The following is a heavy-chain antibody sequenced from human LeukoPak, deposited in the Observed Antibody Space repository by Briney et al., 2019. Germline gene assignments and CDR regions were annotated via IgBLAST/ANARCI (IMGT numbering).Heavy chain of an antibody. D-gene: IGHD3-16*01. V-gene: IGHV4-39*07. J-gene: IGHJ3*02. CDR1: GGSISGSSYY. CDR2: IYYSGST. Sequence: SETLSLTCTVSGGSISGSSYYWGWIRQPPGKGLEWIGSIYYSGSTYYNPSLKSRVTMSVDTSSNQFSLNLTSVTAADTAVYYCARGPLGGESFDIWGQGTMVTVSS. CDR3: ARGPLGGESFDI.